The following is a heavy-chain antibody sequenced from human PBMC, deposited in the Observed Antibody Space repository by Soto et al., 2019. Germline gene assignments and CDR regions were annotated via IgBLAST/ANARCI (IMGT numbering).Heavy chain of an antibody. D-gene: IGHD3-9*01. CDR3: ARDIMWYYDILSGYYIHYYMDV. V-gene: IGHV3-7*01. CDR1: GFTFSSYW. CDR2: IKQDGSEK. J-gene: IGHJ6*03. Sequence: GGSLRLSCAASGFTFSSYWMSWVRQAPGKGLEWVANIKQDGSEKYYVDSVKGRFTISRDNAKNSLYLQMNSVRAEGTAVYYSARDIMWYYDILSGYYIHYYMDVWGKGTTGTVSS.